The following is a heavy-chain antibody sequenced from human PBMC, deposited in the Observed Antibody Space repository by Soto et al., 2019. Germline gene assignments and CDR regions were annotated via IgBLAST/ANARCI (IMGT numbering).Heavy chain of an antibody. CDR3: ARRGGTYCSSTSCRPD. CDR1: GGSVSSGSYY. D-gene: IGHD2-2*01. V-gene: IGHV4-39*07. Sequence: TSETLSLTCTVSGGSVSSGSYYWSWVRQPPGKGLEWIGEIYHSGSTNYNPSLKSRVTISVDKSKNQFSLKLSSVTAADTAVYYCARRGGTYCSSTSCRPDWGQGTLVTVSS. J-gene: IGHJ4*02. CDR2: IYHSGST.